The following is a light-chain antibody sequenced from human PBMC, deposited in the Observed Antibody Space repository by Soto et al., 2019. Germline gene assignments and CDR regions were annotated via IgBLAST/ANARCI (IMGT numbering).Light chain of an antibody. CDR1: QSIYSK. Sequence: EIVMTQSPATLSVSPGETATLFCWASQSIYSKLAGYQQKPGQAPRLLIYGASTRATGIPARFSGSGSGTEVTLPISSLQSEDFAVYSCQQYHCWSMTFGQGTRLEIK. CDR2: GAS. J-gene: IGKJ5*01. V-gene: IGKV3-15*01. CDR3: QQYHCWSMT.